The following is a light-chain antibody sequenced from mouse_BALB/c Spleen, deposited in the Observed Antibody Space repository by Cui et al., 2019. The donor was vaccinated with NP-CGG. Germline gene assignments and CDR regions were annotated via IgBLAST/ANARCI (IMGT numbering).Light chain of an antibody. J-gene: IGLJ1*01. CDR2: GTN. Sequence: QAVVTQESALTTSPGETVTLTCLSSTGPVTTSNYANWVQEKPDHLFTGLIGGTNNRTPGVPARFSGSLIGDKAALTITGAQTEDEAIYFCALWYSNHWVFGGGTKLTVL. V-gene: IGLV1*01. CDR1: TGPVTTSNY. CDR3: ALWYSNHWV.